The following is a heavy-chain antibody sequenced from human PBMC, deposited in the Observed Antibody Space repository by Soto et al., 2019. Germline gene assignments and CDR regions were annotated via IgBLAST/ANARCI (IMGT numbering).Heavy chain of an antibody. CDR2: INPSRGLT. CDR1: GYKFNNYY. D-gene: IGHD1-26*01. Sequence: AXSVKVSCKASGYKFNNYYIHWVRQTPVQGPEWIGVINPSRGLTTYSQRFQGRVSMTRDTSTTTVYMELSSLRSEDTAIYYCARDGVPIAGRSGYFDYWGPGTEVTVYS. CDR3: ARDGVPIAGRSGYFDY. J-gene: IGHJ4*02. V-gene: IGHV1-46*02.